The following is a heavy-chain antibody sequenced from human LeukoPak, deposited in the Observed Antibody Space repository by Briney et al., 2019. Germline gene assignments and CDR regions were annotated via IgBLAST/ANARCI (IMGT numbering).Heavy chain of an antibody. CDR2: ITGAGGHT. D-gene: IGHD2-15*01. J-gene: IGHJ4*02. V-gene: IGHV3-23*01. CDR1: GFTFIKYA. Sequence: GGSLRLSCAASGFTFIKYAMSWVRQAPGKGLEGVSGITGAGGHTFHSDSVTRRFTISRDNSTNPLRLQMISLRPDDAAVYYCAKGTLGYCSATTCYPFDFWGQGTLVAVSS. CDR3: AKGTLGYCSATTCYPFDF.